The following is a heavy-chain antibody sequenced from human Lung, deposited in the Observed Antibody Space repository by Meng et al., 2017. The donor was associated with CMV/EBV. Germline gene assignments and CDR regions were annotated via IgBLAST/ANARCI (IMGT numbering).Heavy chain of an antibody. CDR1: GFTFSNFP. CDR3: VRDPIKGAPDHFDY. J-gene: IGHJ4*02. Sequence: GGSLRLSCEVSGFTFSNFPMHWIRQAPGKGLEWVAVISWDGSVTKYADSVRGRFTISRDDSKNTLFLHTNSLRLDDTAVYYCVRDPIKGAPDHFDYWGQGXLVTVSS. D-gene: IGHD3-16*01. CDR2: ISWDGSVT. V-gene: IGHV3-30-3*01.